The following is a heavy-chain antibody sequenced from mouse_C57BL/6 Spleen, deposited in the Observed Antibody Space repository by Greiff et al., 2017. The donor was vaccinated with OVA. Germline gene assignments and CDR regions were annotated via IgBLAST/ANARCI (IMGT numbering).Heavy chain of an antibody. Sequence: QVQLQQSGPGLVQPSQSLSITCTVSGFSFTSYGVHWVRQSPGKGLEWLGVIWRGGSTDYNAAFMSRLSITKDNSKSQVFVKMNSLQADDTAIYYCAKNGGNFHAMDYWGQGTSVTVSS. CDR3: AKNGGNFHAMDY. CDR2: IWRGGST. CDR1: GFSFTSYG. J-gene: IGHJ4*01. D-gene: IGHD2-1*01. V-gene: IGHV2-5*01.